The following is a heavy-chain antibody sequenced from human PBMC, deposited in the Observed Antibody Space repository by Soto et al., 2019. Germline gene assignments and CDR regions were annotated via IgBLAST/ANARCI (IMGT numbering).Heavy chain of an antibody. V-gene: IGHV1-3*01. CDR3: ARESGSYSGRAFDI. CDR1: GYTFTSYA. J-gene: IGHJ3*02. D-gene: IGHD1-26*01. CDR2: INAGNGNT. Sequence: QVQLVQSGAEVKKPGASVKVSCKASGYTFTSYAMHWVRQAPGQRLEWMGWINAGNGNTKYSQKFQGRVTSTRDTSASTAYMELSSLRSEDTAVYYCARESGSYSGRAFDIWGQGTMVTVSS.